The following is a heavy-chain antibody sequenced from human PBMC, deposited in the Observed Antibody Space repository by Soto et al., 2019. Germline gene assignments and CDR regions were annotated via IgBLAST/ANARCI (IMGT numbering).Heavy chain of an antibody. CDR3: VRYGVAAKD. CDR2: MNPNSGNT. CDR1: GYTFTSYN. V-gene: IGHV1-8*01. J-gene: IGHJ4*02. D-gene: IGHD2-8*01. Sequence: SVKVSCKASGYTFTSYNINWVRQATGQGLEWMGWMNPNSGNTGYAQKFQDRITLTRDTSITTAYMELSSLRSDDTAVYFCVRYGVAAKDWGQGTHDTVCS.